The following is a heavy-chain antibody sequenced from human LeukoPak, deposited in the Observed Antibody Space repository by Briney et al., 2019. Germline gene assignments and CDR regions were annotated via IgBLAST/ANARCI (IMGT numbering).Heavy chain of an antibody. V-gene: IGHV3-48*01. Sequence: GGSLRLSCAASGFTFSTYNMNWVRQAPGKGLEWVSYITTSSRTIYYADSVKGRFTISRDNAESSLYLQMNSLRAEDTAIYYCAKDPYSSSSRYYYYGMDVWGQGTTVTVSS. CDR1: GFTFSTYN. D-gene: IGHD6-6*01. CDR2: ITTSSRTI. J-gene: IGHJ6*02. CDR3: AKDPYSSSSRYYYYGMDV.